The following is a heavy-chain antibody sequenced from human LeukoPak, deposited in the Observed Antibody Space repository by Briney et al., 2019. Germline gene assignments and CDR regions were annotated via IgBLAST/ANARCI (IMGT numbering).Heavy chain of an antibody. J-gene: IGHJ4*02. Sequence: SCKASGGTFSSYAMHWVRQAPGKGLEWVAVISYDGSNKYYADSVKGRFTISRDNSKNTLYLQMNSLRAEDTAVYYCARDISYDSSGYGLDYWGQGTLVTVSS. CDR3: ARDISYDSSGYGLDY. D-gene: IGHD3-22*01. V-gene: IGHV3-30-3*01. CDR2: ISYDGSNK. CDR1: GGTFSSYA.